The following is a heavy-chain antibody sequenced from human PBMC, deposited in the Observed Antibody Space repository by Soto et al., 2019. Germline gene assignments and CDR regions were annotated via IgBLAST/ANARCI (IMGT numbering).Heavy chain of an antibody. CDR2: IKSKTDGGTT. V-gene: IGHV3-15*07. CDR1: GFTFSNSS. CDR3: TTHYTGHISSSYYYYYYGMDV. Sequence: GGSLRLSWAASGFTFSNSSMNWVRQAPGQGLEWVGRIKSKTDGGTTDYAAPVKGRFTISRDDSKNTLYLQMNSLKTEDTAVYYCTTHYTGHISSSYYYYYYGMDVWGQRTTVTVSS. J-gene: IGHJ6*02. D-gene: IGHD6-6*01.